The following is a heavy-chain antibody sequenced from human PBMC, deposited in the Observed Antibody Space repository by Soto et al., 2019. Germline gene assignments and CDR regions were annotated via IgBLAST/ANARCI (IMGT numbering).Heavy chain of an antibody. Sequence: QVPLVESGGGVVQPGRSLRLSCAASGFTFSSYGMHWVRQAPGKGLEWVAVIWSDGSNKIYADSVKGRFTTSRDNSKNTLYLQMNSLRAEDTAVYYCARDRGAWPFDLWGRGTLVTVSS. CDR1: GFTFSSYG. CDR3: ARDRGAWPFDL. CDR2: IWSDGSNK. J-gene: IGHJ2*01. V-gene: IGHV3-33*01. D-gene: IGHD3-10*01.